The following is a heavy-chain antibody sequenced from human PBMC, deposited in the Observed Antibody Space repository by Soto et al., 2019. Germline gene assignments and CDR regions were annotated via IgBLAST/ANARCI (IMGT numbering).Heavy chain of an antibody. CDR2: INSDGNIT. D-gene: IGHD3-3*01. Sequence: EVQLVESGGGLVQPGGSLRLSCAASGFTFSSYWMHWVRQAPGKGLVWVSRINSDGNITSYADSVKGRFTISRDNAKNTLYLQMNSLRAEDTAVYYCASGNLRWGPPPGGDAFDIWGQGTMVTVSS. V-gene: IGHV3-74*01. J-gene: IGHJ3*02. CDR3: ASGNLRWGPPPGGDAFDI. CDR1: GFTFSSYW.